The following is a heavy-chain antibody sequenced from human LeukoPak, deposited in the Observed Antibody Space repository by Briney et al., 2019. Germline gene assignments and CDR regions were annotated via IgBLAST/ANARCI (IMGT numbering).Heavy chain of an antibody. CDR3: ARELYGVGATGHDY. Sequence: GGSLRLSCAASGFTFSSYAMHWVRQAPGKGLEWVAVISYDGSNKYYADSVKGRFTISRDNSKSTLYLQMNSLRAEDTAVYYCARELYGVGATGHDYWGQGTLVTVSS. CDR2: ISYDGSNK. V-gene: IGHV3-30*04. J-gene: IGHJ4*02. CDR1: GFTFSSYA. D-gene: IGHD1-26*01.